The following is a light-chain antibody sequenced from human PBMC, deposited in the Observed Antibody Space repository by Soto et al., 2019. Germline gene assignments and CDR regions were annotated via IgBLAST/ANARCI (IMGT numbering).Light chain of an antibody. CDR1: QSVDSH. V-gene: IGKV3-15*01. J-gene: IGKJ5*01. CDR3: QQRSNWPIT. Sequence: EIVMTQSPATLSVSPGERATLSCRTSQSVDSHLAWYQQKPGQAPRLLIYGASTRATGIPARFSGSGSGTEFTLTISSLQSEDFAEYRCQQRSNWPITFGQGTRLEIK. CDR2: GAS.